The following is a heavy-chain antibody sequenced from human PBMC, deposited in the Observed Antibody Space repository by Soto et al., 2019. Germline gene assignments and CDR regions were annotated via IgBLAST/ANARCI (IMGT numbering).Heavy chain of an antibody. CDR2: ISYDGILK. CDR1: GFTFSAFG. V-gene: IGHV3-30*18. J-gene: IGHJ6*02. D-gene: IGHD3-10*01. CDR3: AKDFKVSGGHYGSLNYYYGMDV. Sequence: QMHLVESGGGVVQPGRSLRLSCAVSGFTFSAFGMHWVRQAPGTGLEWVAIISYDGILKYYADSVKGRFTISRDTSKGALYLQMNSLTPEDTAGYYCAKDFKVSGGHYGSLNYYYGMDVWGQGTTVTVSS.